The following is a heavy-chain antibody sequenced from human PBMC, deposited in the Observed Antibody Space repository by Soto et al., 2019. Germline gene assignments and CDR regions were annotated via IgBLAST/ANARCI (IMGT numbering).Heavy chain of an antibody. CDR3: ARGVYDFWNGHPKGLDY. CDR1: GFTFSGSA. V-gene: IGHV3-73*02. J-gene: IGHJ4*02. CDR2: IRSKANSYAT. D-gene: IGHD3-3*01. Sequence: EVQLVGSGGGLVQPGGSLKLSCAASGFTFSGSAMHWVRQDSGKGLEWVGRIRSKANSYATAYVVSVKGRFTISRDDSRNTAYLQMNSLKTEDTAVYYCARGVYDFWNGHPKGLDYWGQGTVVTVSS.